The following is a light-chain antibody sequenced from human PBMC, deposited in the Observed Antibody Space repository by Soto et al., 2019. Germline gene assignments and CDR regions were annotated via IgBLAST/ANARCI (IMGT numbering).Light chain of an antibody. J-gene: IGLJ1*01. CDR1: SSNIGAGFD. Sequence: QSVLTQPPSVSGAPGQRVTISCTGTSSNIGAGFDVHWYQKLPGTAPKLLISGNSNRPSGVPDRFSGSTSGTSASLAITGLQAEDEGDYYCQSYDSTLSARYVFGTGTKLTVL. CDR3: QSYDSTLSARYV. V-gene: IGLV1-40*01. CDR2: GNS.